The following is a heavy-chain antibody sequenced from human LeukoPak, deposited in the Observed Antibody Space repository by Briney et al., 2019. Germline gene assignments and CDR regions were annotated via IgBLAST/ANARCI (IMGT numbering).Heavy chain of an antibody. D-gene: IGHD2-2*01. CDR1: GFTFSSYS. V-gene: IGHV3-48*01. Sequence: PGGSLRLSCAASGFTFSSYSMNWVCQAPGKGLEWISYISGSSSTIYYADSVKGRFTISRDNAKNSLLLQMNSLRAEDTAVYYCARGGYCSSTSCYWSYYYYYMDVWGKGTTVTVSS. CDR3: ARGGYCSSTSCYWSYYYYYMDV. CDR2: ISGSSSTI. J-gene: IGHJ6*03.